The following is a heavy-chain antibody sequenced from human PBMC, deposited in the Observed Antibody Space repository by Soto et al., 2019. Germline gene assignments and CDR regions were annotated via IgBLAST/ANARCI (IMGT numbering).Heavy chain of an antibody. Sequence: ASVKVSCKASGYTFTSYAMHWVRQAPGQRLEWMGWINAGNGNTKYSQKFQGRVTITRDTSASTAYMELSSLRSEDTAVYYCARLGYRSSWYSVFGEYWGQGTLVTVSS. V-gene: IGHV1-3*01. D-gene: IGHD6-13*01. J-gene: IGHJ4*02. CDR2: INAGNGNT. CDR1: GYTFTSYA. CDR3: ARLGYRSSWYSVFGEY.